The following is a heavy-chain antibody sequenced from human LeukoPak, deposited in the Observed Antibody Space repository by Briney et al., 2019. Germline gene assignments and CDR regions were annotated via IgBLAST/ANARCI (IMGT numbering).Heavy chain of an antibody. V-gene: IGHV3-74*01. CDR3: ARGLGYPDDY. J-gene: IGHJ4*02. CDR1: GFTFSRHW. Sequence: GGSLRLSCAASGFTFSRHWMYWVRQAPGKGLVWVSRINSDGSSTNYADSVKGRFTISRDNAKNTLYLQVNSLRAEDTAVYYCARGLGYPDDYWGQGTLVIVSS. CDR2: INSDGSST. D-gene: IGHD5-12*01.